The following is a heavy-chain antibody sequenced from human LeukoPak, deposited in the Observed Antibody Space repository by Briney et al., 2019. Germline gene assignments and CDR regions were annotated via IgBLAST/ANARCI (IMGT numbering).Heavy chain of an antibody. J-gene: IGHJ4*02. V-gene: IGHV3-23*01. D-gene: IGHD3-22*01. Sequence: GGSLRLSCTASGFSFSSYAMSWVRQAPGVGLEWVSAIDGGGGRTWHADSVRGRFTISRDNSKNTLFMQMNSLRAEDTAVYYCAKDFYDSSGSRYDYWGQGTLVTVSS. CDR2: IDGGGGRT. CDR3: AKDFYDSSGSRYDY. CDR1: GFSFSSYA.